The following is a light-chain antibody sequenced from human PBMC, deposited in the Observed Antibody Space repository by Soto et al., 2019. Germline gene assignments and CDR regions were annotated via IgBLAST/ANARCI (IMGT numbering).Light chain of an antibody. Sequence: QSALTQPASVSGSPGQSITISCTGTISDLGTYNYVSWYQQHPGKAPRLMIFEVSNRPSGVSNRFSGSKSGYTASLTISGLQAADEADYYCSSYTSDSTWVFGGGTKVTVL. CDR2: EVS. J-gene: IGLJ3*02. V-gene: IGLV2-14*01. CDR1: ISDLGTYNY. CDR3: SSYTSDSTWV.